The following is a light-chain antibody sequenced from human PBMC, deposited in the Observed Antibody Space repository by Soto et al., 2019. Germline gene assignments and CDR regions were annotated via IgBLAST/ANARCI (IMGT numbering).Light chain of an antibody. J-gene: IGKJ4*01. V-gene: IGKV3-15*01. CDR1: QSVTTN. CDR3: QQYNNWPPLT. Sequence: EIVMTQSPGTLSVSPGERATLSCRASQSVTTNLAWYQQKPGQAPRLLIYGASTRATGIPARFSGSGSGTEFTLTISDLQSEDFAVYYCQQYNNWPPLTFGGGTKVDIK. CDR2: GAS.